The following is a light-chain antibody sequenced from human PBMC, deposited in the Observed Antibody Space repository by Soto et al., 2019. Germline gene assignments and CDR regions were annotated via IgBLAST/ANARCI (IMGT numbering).Light chain of an antibody. CDR1: VDGYNY. J-gene: IGLJ3*02. Sequence: QSALTQPRSVSGSPGQSVTISCTGVDGYNYVSWYQHHPGRAPKLMIYDVTKRPSGVPDRFSASKSGNTASLTISGLQAEDEADDYCCSYAGYYTWVFGGGTKLTVL. V-gene: IGLV2-11*01. CDR3: CSYAGYYTWV. CDR2: DVT.